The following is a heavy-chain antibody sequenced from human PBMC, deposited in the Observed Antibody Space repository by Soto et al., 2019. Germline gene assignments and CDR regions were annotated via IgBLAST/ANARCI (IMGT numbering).Heavy chain of an antibody. V-gene: IGHV4-39*01. CDR2: IYYSGST. J-gene: IGHJ4*02. CDR3: ASHGDYGRYFDY. CDR1: GGSISSSSHY. Sequence: SETLSLTCTVSGGSISSSSHYWGWIRQPPGKGLEWIGGIYYSGSTHYNPSLKSRVTISVDTSKNQFSLKLSSVTAADTAVYYCASHGDYGRYFDYWGQGTLVTVSS. D-gene: IGHD4-17*01.